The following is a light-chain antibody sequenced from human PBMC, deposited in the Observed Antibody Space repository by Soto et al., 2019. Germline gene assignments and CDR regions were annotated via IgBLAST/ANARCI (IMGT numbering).Light chain of an antibody. V-gene: IGLV2-14*03. J-gene: IGLJ1*01. CDR1: SSDISASNY. Sequence: QSALTQPASVSGCPGQSIAISCTGTSSDISASNYVSWYQQHPGQAPKLMISDVNNRPSGISDRFSGSKSGNTASLTISGLQAEDEADYYCYSWNSNSDTHYVFGTGTKVTVL. CDR2: DVN. CDR3: YSWNSNSDTHYV.